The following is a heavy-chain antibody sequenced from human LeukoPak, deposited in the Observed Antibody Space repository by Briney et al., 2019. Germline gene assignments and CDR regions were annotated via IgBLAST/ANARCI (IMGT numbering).Heavy chain of an antibody. D-gene: IGHD5-12*01. Sequence: PGGSLRLSCAASGFTFSSYSMNWVRQAPGKGLEWVAVISYDGSNKYYADSVKGRFTISRDNSKNTLYLQMNSLRAEDTAVYYCARGVATIRGAIDYWGQGTLVTVSS. CDR1: GFTFSSYS. J-gene: IGHJ4*02. CDR2: ISYDGSNK. CDR3: ARGVATIRGAIDY. V-gene: IGHV3-30*03.